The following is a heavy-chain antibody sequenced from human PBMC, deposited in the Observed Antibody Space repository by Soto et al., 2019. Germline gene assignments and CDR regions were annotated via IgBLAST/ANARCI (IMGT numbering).Heavy chain of an antibody. CDR2: IKQDGSEK. CDR3: ASNIVVVVAALDAFDI. J-gene: IGHJ3*02. Sequence: GGSLRLSCAASGFTFSSYWMSWVRQAPGKGLEWVANIKQDGSEKYYVDSVKGRFTISRDNAKNSLYLQMNSLRAEDTAVYYCASNIVVVVAALDAFDIWGQGTMVTVSS. CDR1: GFTFSSYW. V-gene: IGHV3-7*01. D-gene: IGHD2-15*01.